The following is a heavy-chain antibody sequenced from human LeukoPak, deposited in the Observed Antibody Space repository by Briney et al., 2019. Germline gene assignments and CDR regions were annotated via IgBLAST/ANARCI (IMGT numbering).Heavy chain of an antibody. V-gene: IGHV4-34*09. J-gene: IGHJ3*02. CDR2: INHSGST. CDR3: ASADYEDAFDI. Sequence: PSETLSLTCAVYGGSFSGYYWSWLRQPPGKGLEWIGEINHSGSTNYNPSLKSRLTISVDTSKNQFSLKLSSVTAADTAVYYCASADYEDAFDIWGQGTMVTVSS. D-gene: IGHD4-17*01. CDR1: GGSFSGYY.